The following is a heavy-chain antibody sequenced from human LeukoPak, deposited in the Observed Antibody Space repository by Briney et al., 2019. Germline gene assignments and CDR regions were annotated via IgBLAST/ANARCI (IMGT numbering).Heavy chain of an antibody. J-gene: IGHJ3*02. CDR1: GGSISSHY. V-gene: IGHV4-59*11. CDR3: ARVLGGAFAI. D-gene: IGHD2/OR15-2a*01. CDR2: IYYSGST. Sequence: SETLSLTRTVSGGSISSHYWSWIRQPPRKGLEWIGYIYYSGSTNYNPSLKSRVTISVDTSKNQFSLKLSSVTAADTAVYYCARVLGGAFAISSQGTTGTLSS.